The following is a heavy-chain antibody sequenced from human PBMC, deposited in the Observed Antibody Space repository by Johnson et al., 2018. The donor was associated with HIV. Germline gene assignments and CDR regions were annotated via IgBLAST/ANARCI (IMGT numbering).Heavy chain of an antibody. J-gene: IGHJ3*02. CDR2: ISYDGSDK. V-gene: IGHV3-30*04. CDR3: AREKIRAFDI. CDR1: GFTFGTFA. Sequence: QVQLVESGGGVVQPGRSLRLSCAASGFTFGTFAMHWVRQAPGKGLEWVAVISYDGSDKYYADSVKGRFTISRDSSKNTLYLQMNSLRAEDTAVYYCAREKIRAFDIWGQGTMVTVSS.